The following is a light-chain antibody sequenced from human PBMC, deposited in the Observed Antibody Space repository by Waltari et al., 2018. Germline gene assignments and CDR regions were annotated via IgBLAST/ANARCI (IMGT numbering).Light chain of an antibody. Sequence: SSELTQDPAVSVALGQTVRITCQGDSLRSYYASWYQQKPGQAPVLVIYANNNRPSGIPDRFSGSNSGNTAALTITGAQAEDEADYYCNSRESSGNHNVFGSGTKVTVL. CDR3: NSRESSGNHNV. J-gene: IGLJ6*01. CDR2: ANN. CDR1: SLRSYY. V-gene: IGLV3-19*01.